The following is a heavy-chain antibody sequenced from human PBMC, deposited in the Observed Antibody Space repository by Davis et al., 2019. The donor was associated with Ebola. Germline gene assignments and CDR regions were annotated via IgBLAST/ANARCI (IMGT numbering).Heavy chain of an antibody. J-gene: IGHJ5*02. CDR1: GGSISRGGSY. Sequence: PSETLSLTCTVSGGSISRGGSYWSWVRQVPGKGLEWIGYIYYSGSTNYNPSLKSRVSISVDTTKNQFSLKLSSVTAADTAVYYCARAGTSWYLGWFDPWGQGTRVTVSS. CDR2: IYYSGST. D-gene: IGHD6-13*01. V-gene: IGHV4-61*08. CDR3: ARAGTSWYLGWFDP.